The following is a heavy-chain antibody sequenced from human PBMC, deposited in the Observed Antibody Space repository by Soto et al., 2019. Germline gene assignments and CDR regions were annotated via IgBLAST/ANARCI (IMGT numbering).Heavy chain of an antibody. D-gene: IGHD3-10*02. CDR1: GFTFSNYD. V-gene: IGHV3-23*01. J-gene: IGHJ4*02. CDR3: AKRPCSLVCFDY. Sequence: EVQLLESGGGLVQPGRSLRLSCAASGFTFSNYDMSWVRQDPGKGLEWVSTISGGGGRIYYADSVKGRFTISSHKSKNTLYMQLNSLRAEDSAVYYCAKRPCSLVCFDYWGQGTLVTVSS. CDR2: ISGGGGRI.